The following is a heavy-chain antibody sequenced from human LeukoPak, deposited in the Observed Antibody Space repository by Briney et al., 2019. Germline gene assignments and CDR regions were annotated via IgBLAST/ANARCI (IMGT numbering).Heavy chain of an antibody. CDR2: IHYTGST. CDR1: GGSISGYY. J-gene: IGHJ5*02. CDR3: ARSTVALATLWFDP. V-gene: IGHV4-59*08. Sequence: KPSETLSLTCNVSGGSISGYYWSWIRQPPGKGLEWVGYIHYTGSTRYRASLKSRVTMSVDTSKNQFALKLTSVTAADAAVYYCARSTVALATLWFDPWGQGTLVTVSS. D-gene: IGHD2/OR15-2a*01.